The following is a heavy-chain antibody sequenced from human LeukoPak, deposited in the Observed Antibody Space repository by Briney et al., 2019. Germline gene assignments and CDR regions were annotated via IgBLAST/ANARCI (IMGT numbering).Heavy chain of an antibody. D-gene: IGHD4-17*01. CDR3: ARGTALNDYGDSSDD. Sequence: ASVKVSCKASGYTFTSYGISWVRQAPGQGLEWMGWISAYNGNTNYAQKLRGRVTMTTDTSTSTAYMELRSLRSDDTAVYYCARGTALNDYGDSSDDWGQGTLVTVSS. J-gene: IGHJ4*02. V-gene: IGHV1-18*01. CDR1: GYTFTSYG. CDR2: ISAYNGNT.